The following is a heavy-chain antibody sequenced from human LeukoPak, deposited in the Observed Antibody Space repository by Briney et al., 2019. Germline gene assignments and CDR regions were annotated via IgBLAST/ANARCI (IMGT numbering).Heavy chain of an antibody. CDR3: AKFSDNYVWGSYRYLGFDH. V-gene: IGHV3-23*01. D-gene: IGHD3-16*02. J-gene: IGHJ4*02. CDR2: ISGSGGST. CDR1: GFTFSSYA. Sequence: GGSPRLSCAASGFTFSSYAMSWVRQAPGKGLEWVSAISGSGGSTYYADSVKGRFTISRDNSKNTLYLQMNSLRAEDTAVYYCAKFSDNYVWGSYRYLGFDHWGQGTLVTVSS.